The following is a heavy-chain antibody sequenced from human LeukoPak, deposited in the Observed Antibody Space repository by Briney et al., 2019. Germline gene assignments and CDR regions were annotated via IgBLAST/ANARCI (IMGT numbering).Heavy chain of an antibody. D-gene: IGHD1-26*01. CDR2: IYTSGST. J-gene: IGHJ6*02. CDR3: ARGPDPGKVGAAIYYYYGMDV. CDR1: GGSISSGNYY. V-gene: IGHV4-61*09. Sequence: SQTLSLTCTVSGGSISSGNYYWSWIRQPAGKGLEWIGHIYTSGSTNYSPSLKSRVTISVDTSKNQFSLKLSSVTAADTAVYYCARGPDPGKVGAAIYYYYGMDVWGQGTTVTVSS.